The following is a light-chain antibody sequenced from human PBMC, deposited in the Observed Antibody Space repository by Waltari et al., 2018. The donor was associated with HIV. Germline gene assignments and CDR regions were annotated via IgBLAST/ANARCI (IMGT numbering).Light chain of an antibody. CDR2: EIS. CDR3: CSYAGSYTFGV. Sequence: QSALTQPRPVSGSPGQAVTISCPGTRSDVGGYKYVSLYQQHPGKAPKLMIYEISKRPSGVPDRFSGSKSGNTASLTISGLQAEDEADYYCCSYAGSYTFGVFGGGTKLTVL. CDR1: RSDVGGYKY. V-gene: IGLV2-11*01. J-gene: IGLJ3*02.